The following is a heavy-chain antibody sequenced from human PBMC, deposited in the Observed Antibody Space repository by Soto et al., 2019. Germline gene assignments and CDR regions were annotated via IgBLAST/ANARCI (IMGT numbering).Heavy chain of an antibody. CDR2: IYYSGST. CDR3: ASLRSGPDNGWYWAFDY. J-gene: IGHJ4*02. D-gene: IGHD6-19*01. V-gene: IGHV4-39*01. CDR1: GGSISSSGHH. Sequence: QLQLQESGPGLVKPSETLSLICSVSGGSISSSGHHWGWIRQSPGKGLEWIGNIYYSGSTNCNPSLKSRVTMSVDTSKNQFSLKLSSVTAADTAVYSCASLRSGPDNGWYWAFDYWGRGTLVTVSS.